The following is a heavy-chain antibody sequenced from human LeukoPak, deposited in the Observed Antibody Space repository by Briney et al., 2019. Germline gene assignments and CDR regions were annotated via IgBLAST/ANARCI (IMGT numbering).Heavy chain of an antibody. CDR2: IYYSGST. CDR1: GGSISSYY. CDR3: ARRMGLSNWFDP. J-gene: IGHJ5*02. V-gene: IGHV4-59*08. Sequence: SETLSLTCTVSGGSISSYYWSWIRQPPGKGLEWIGYIYYSGSTNYNPSLKSRVTISVDTSKNQFSLKLSSVAAADTAVYYCARRMGLSNWFDPWGQGTLVTVSS. D-gene: IGHD2/OR15-2a*01.